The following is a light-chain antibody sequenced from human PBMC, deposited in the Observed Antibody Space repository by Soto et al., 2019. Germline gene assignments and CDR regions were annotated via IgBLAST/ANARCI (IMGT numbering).Light chain of an antibody. J-gene: IGLJ1*01. Sequence: QSALTQPASVSGSPGQSITISCTGTSSDVGGYNYLSWYQQYSGKAPKLMIYDVSNRPSGVSNRFSGSKSGNTASLTISGLQAEDEADYYCSSYTSSSTLYVFGTGTKVTVL. CDR3: SSYTSSSTLYV. CDR1: SSDVGGYNY. V-gene: IGLV2-14*01. CDR2: DVS.